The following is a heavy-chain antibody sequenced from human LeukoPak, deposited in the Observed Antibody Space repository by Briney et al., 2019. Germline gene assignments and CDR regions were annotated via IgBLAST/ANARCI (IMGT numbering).Heavy chain of an antibody. Sequence: SQTLSLTCTVSSGSISSGDYYWSWIRQPPGKGLEWIGYIYYTGSTYYNPSLKSRVTISVDTSKNQFSLKLSSVTAADTAVYFCARVAAADYYDSSGSIDYWGQGTLVTVSS. V-gene: IGHV4-30-4*01. J-gene: IGHJ4*02. D-gene: IGHD3-22*01. CDR1: SGSISSGDYY. CDR2: IYYTGST. CDR3: ARVAAADYYDSSGSIDY.